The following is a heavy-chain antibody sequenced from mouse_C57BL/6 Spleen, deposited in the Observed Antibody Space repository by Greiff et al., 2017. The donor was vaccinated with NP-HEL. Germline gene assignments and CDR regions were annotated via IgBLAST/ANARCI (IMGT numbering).Heavy chain of an antibody. CDR2: IDPSDSET. CDR1: GYTFTSYW. J-gene: IGHJ2*01. V-gene: IGHV1-52*01. CDR3: ARSGDYYGSSYYFDY. D-gene: IGHD1-1*01. Sequence: VQLQQSGAELVRPGSSVKLSCKASGYTFTSYWMHWVKQRPIQGLEWIGNIDPSDSETHYNQKFKDKATLTVDISSSTAYMQLSSLTSEDSAVYYCARSGDYYGSSYYFDYWGQGTTLTVSS.